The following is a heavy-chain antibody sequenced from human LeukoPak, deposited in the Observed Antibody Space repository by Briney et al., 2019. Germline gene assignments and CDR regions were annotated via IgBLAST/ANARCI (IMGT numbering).Heavy chain of an antibody. D-gene: IGHD3-3*01. Sequence: SETLSLTCTVSGGSISSSNYYWGWIRQPPGKGLEWIGSIYYSGSTYYNPSLKSRVTISVDTSKNQFSLKLSSVTAADTAVYYCARDVGSGYDFWGGYRSRGFDPWGQGTLVTVSS. CDR1: GGSISSSNYY. V-gene: IGHV4-39*07. CDR3: ARDVGSGYDFWGGYRSRGFDP. J-gene: IGHJ5*02. CDR2: IYYSGST.